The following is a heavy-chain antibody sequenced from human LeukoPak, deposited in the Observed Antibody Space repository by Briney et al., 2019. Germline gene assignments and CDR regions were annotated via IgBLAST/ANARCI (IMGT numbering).Heavy chain of an antibody. CDR3: ARGIPRGYSYYYGMDV. D-gene: IGHD5-12*01. J-gene: IGHJ6*02. Sequence: VASVKVSCKASGFTFTSSAVQWVRQARGQRLEWIGWIVVGSGNTNYAQKFQERVTITRDMSTSTAYMELSSLRSEDTAVYYCARGIPRGYSYYYGMDVWGQGTTVTVSS. CDR2: IVVGSGNT. CDR1: GFTFTSSA. V-gene: IGHV1-58*01.